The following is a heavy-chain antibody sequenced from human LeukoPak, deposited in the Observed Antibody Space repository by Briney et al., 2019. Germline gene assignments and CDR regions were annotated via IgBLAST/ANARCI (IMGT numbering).Heavy chain of an antibody. CDR1: GFTFSSYS. Sequence: GGSLRLSCAASGFTFSSYSMNWVRQAPGKGLEWVSSISSSSSYIYYADSVKGRFTISRDNAKNSLYLQMNSLRAEDTAVYYCARVRITGTTRFFDYWGQGTLVTVSP. CDR2: ISSSSSYI. V-gene: IGHV3-21*01. D-gene: IGHD1-20*01. CDR3: ARVRITGTTRFFDY. J-gene: IGHJ4*02.